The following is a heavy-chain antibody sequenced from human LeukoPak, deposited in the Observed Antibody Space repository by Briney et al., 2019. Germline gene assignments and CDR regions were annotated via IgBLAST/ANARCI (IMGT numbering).Heavy chain of an antibody. CDR1: GYTFTSYY. V-gene: IGHV1-46*01. Sequence: ASVKVSCKPSGYTFTSYYMHWVRQAPGQGLEWMGIINPSGGSTSYAQKFQGRVTMTRDMSTSTVYMELRSLRSEDTAVYDCASSCNSYYYYMDVWGKGTTVTVSS. CDR2: INPSGGST. J-gene: IGHJ6*03. CDR3: ASSCNSYYYYMDV. D-gene: IGHD2/OR15-2a*01.